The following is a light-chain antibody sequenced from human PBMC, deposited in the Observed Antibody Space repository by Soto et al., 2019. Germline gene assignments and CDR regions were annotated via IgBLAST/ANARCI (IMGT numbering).Light chain of an antibody. V-gene: IGLV6-57*01. CDR3: QSYDSSNRGV. J-gene: IGLJ2*01. Sequence: FLLTQPHSVSESPGKTVTIFCTRRSGSIASNYVQWYQQRPGSSPTTVIYEDNQRPSGVPDRFSGSIDSSSNSASLTISGLKTEHESDYYCQSYDSSNRGVFGGGTKLTVL. CDR1: SGSIASNY. CDR2: EDN.